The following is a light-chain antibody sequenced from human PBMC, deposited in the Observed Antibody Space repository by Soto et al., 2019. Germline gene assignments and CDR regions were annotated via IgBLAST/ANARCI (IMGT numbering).Light chain of an antibody. CDR2: EVN. Sequence: QSALTQPASLSGSPGQSITTSCTGTSSNIGAYDYVSWFQQHPGKAPTLMISEVNNRPSGVSNRFSGSRSGNTAYLTISGLQVEDEAEYFCFSFTTTNTHVFGTGTKVTVL. V-gene: IGLV2-14*01. CDR3: FSFTTTNTHV. J-gene: IGLJ1*01. CDR1: SSNIGAYDY.